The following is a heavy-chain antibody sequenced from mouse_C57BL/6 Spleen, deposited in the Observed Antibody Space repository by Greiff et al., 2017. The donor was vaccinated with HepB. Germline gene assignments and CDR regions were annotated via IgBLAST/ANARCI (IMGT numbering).Heavy chain of an antibody. CDR1: GYTFTSYW. CDR3: AREDYYGSSPSDWYFDV. V-gene: IGHV1-61*01. CDR2: IYPSDSET. D-gene: IGHD1-1*01. J-gene: IGHJ1*03. Sequence: QVQLQQPGAELVRPGSSVKLSCKASGYTFTSYWMDWVKQRPGQGLEWIGNIYPSDSETHYNQKFKDKATLTVDKSSSTAYMQLSSLTSEDSAVYYCAREDYYGSSPSDWYFDVWGTGTTVTVSS.